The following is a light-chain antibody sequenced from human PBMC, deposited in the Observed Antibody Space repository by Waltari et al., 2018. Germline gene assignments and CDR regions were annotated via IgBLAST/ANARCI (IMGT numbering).Light chain of an antibody. CDR2: EVD. CDR3: CSYTNSGTRV. Sequence: QPPLTQPASVSASPGQSITTSCPGPSSDIGGYVYAPWYQQHPGRAPKLIIYEVDKRPSGISSRFSGSKSGNTASLTISGLQPEDEADYYCCSYTNSGTRVFGTGTKVTVL. V-gene: IGLV2-14*03. CDR1: SSDIGGYVY. J-gene: IGLJ1*01.